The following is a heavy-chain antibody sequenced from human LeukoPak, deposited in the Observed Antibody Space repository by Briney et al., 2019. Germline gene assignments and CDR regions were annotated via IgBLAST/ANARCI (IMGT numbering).Heavy chain of an antibody. D-gene: IGHD1-26*01. V-gene: IGHV4-59*01. J-gene: IGHJ4*02. CDR2: VYYSGST. CDR1: GGSISTYY. Sequence: SETLSLTCTVSGGSISTYYWSWIRQPPGKGLEWIGYVYYSGSTNYNPSLMSRVTISVDTSENQFSLKLNSVTAADTAVYYCASNPEWEWEGFDYWGQGTLVTVSS. CDR3: ASNPEWEWEGFDY.